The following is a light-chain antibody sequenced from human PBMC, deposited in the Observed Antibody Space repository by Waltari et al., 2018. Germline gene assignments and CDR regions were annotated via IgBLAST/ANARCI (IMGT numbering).Light chain of an antibody. Sequence: QSALTQPPSASGSPGQSVTISCTGTSIDVGGYNYVSWYQQHPGKAPKLMIYEARKRPSGVPDRFSGSKSGNTASLTVSGLQAEDEADYYCSSYAGSNNLGFGGGTKLTVL. V-gene: IGLV2-8*01. CDR2: EAR. J-gene: IGLJ2*01. CDR3: SSYAGSNNLG. CDR1: SIDVGGYNY.